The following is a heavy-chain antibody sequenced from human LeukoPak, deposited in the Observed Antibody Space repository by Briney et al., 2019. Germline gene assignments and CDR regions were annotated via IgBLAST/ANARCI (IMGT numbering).Heavy chain of an antibody. V-gene: IGHV1-46*01. Sequence: ASVKVSCTASGYTFTSYYMHWVRQAPGQGLEWMGIINPSGGSTSYAQKFQGRVTMTRDMSTSTVYMELSSLRSEDTAVYYCARAGRDYYDSSGLDYWGQGTLVTVSS. CDR1: GYTFTSYY. J-gene: IGHJ4*02. D-gene: IGHD3-22*01. CDR2: INPSGGST. CDR3: ARAGRDYYDSSGLDY.